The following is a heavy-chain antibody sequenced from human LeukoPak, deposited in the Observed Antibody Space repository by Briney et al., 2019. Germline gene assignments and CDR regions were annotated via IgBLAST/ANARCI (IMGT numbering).Heavy chain of an antibody. Sequence: PSETLSLTCAVYGGSFSGYYWSWIRQPPGKGLEWIGEINHSGSTNYNPSLKSRVTISVDTSKNQFSLKLSSVTAADTAVYYCARLDYGDDFDYWGQGTLVTVSS. CDR3: ARLDYGDDFDY. V-gene: IGHV4-34*01. D-gene: IGHD4-17*01. CDR2: INHSGST. CDR1: GGSFSGYY. J-gene: IGHJ4*02.